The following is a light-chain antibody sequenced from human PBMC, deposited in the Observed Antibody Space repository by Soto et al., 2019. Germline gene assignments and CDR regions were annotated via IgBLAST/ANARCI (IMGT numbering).Light chain of an antibody. V-gene: IGLV2-8*01. CDR1: SSDVGGYNY. CDR3: SSYAGSNNFMV. CDR2: EVT. J-gene: IGLJ2*01. Sequence: QSALTQPPSASGSPGQSVTISCTGTSSDVGGYNYVSWYQQHPGKAPKLMIYEVTKRPSGVPNRFSASKSGNTASLTVSGXXXXXXXXYYCSSYAGSNNFMVFGGGTKVTV.